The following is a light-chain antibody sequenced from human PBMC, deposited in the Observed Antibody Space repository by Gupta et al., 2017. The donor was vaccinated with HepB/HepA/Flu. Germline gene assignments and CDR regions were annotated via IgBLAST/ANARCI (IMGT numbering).Light chain of an antibody. V-gene: IGKV3-15*01. Sequence: EIVLTQSPATLSVSPGERATLSCRASENIRTNLAWYQQRPGQGPRLLIYGAFTRATGIPTTFSGSGSGTEFTLTIISLQSEDSAFSSCHQYEDWPPTFGGGTKVEIK. CDR3: HQYEDWPPT. CDR2: GAF. J-gene: IGKJ4*01. CDR1: ENIRTN.